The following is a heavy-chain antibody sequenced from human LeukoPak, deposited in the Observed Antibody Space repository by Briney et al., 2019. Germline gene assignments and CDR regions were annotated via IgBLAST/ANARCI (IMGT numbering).Heavy chain of an antibody. J-gene: IGHJ4*02. V-gene: IGHV1-69*13. CDR2: IIPTFGTA. CDR1: GYTFTGYY. Sequence: ASVKVSCKASGYTFTGYYMHWVRQAPGQGLEWMGGIIPTFGTANYAQKFQGRVTITADESTSTAYMELSSLRSDDTAVYYCARDMRGEMQGPYYYDSSGYYWAYWGQGTLVTVSS. D-gene: IGHD3-22*01. CDR3: ARDMRGEMQGPYYYDSSGYYWAY.